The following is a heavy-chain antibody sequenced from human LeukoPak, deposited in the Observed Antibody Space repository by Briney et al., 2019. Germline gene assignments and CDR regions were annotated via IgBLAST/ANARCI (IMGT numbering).Heavy chain of an antibody. J-gene: IGHJ6*03. CDR1: GFTFSSYS. V-gene: IGHV3-23*01. CDR2: ISVSGGST. CDR3: AKRHRGWELLFDGCYMDV. D-gene: IGHD1-26*01. Sequence: GGSLRPSCAASGFTFSSYSMSWVSQAPGEGLEWVSAISVSGGSTYYADSGKGRFTISRDNSKTTLNLQMNSLRAENPAVYYCAKRHRGWELLFDGCYMDVWGKGTTVTVSS.